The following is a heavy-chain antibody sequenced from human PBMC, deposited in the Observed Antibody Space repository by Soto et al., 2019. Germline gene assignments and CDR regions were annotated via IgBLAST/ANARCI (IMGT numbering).Heavy chain of an antibody. D-gene: IGHD6-19*01. J-gene: IGHJ3*02. CDR3: ATGQWLAPNDACDI. Sequence: ASVKVSCKVSGYTLTELSMHWVRQAPGKGLEWMGGFDPEDGETIYAQKFQGRVTMTEDTSTDTAYMELSSLRSEDTAVYYCATGQWLAPNDACDIWGQGTMVTVSS. V-gene: IGHV1-24*01. CDR1: GYTLTELS. CDR2: FDPEDGET.